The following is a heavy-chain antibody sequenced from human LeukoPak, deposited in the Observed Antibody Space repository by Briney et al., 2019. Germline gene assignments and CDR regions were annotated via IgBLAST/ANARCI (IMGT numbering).Heavy chain of an antibody. CDR3: ARGPYSYDSSGAFDI. J-gene: IGHJ3*02. CDR1: GDSISSGDYY. D-gene: IGHD3-22*01. V-gene: IGHV4-61*02. CDR2: ISSRGST. Sequence: SETLSLTCTVSGDSISSGDYYWSWIRQPAGKGLEWIGRISSRGSTNYNPSLKSRVTISVDTSKNQFSLKLSSVTAADTAVYFCARGPYSYDSSGAFDIWGQGTMVTVSS.